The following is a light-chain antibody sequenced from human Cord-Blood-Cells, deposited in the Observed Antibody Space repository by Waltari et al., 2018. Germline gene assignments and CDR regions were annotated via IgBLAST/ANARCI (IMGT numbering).Light chain of an antibody. J-gene: IGKJ3*01. CDR1: QSISSY. Sequence: DIQMTPSPSSLSASVGDRVTINCRASQSISSYLNWYQQKPGKAPKLLIYAASSLQSGVPSMFSGSGSGTDFTLTISSLQPEDFATYYCQQSYSTPPFTFGPGTKVDIK. CDR2: AAS. CDR3: QQSYSTPPFT. V-gene: IGKV1-39*01.